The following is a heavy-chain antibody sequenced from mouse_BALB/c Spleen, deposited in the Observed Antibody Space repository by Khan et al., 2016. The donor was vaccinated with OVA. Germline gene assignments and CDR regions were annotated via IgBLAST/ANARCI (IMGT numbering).Heavy chain of an antibody. J-gene: IGHJ2*01. D-gene: IGHD1-1*01. V-gene: IGHV1-9*01. CDR1: GYTFSGYW. Sequence: QVRLQQSGAELMKPGASVKISCKATGYTFSGYWLEWVKQRPGHGLEWIGEILPGSGSRNYNEKFKGKATFTADISSKTTYMQHSSLTSEDSAVYYGARVNYGSRDYVDYWGQGTTLTVSS. CDR2: ILPGSGSR. CDR3: ARVNYGSRDYVDY.